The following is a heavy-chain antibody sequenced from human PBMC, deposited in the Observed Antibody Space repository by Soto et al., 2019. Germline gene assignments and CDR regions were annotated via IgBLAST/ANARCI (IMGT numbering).Heavy chain of an antibody. Sequence: PSETLSLTCSVSGGSVRSGNHFWNWIRQPPGRRLEWLGYMYYTGVTNYNPSLKGRVSMSVDTSKNQFSLKLTSLTAADTAVYYCARGGEPLGYYGLDVWGQGITVTVSS. CDR3: ARGGEPLGYYGLDV. CDR2: MYYTGVT. J-gene: IGHJ6*02. V-gene: IGHV4-61*01. CDR1: GGSVRSGNHF. D-gene: IGHD3-10*01.